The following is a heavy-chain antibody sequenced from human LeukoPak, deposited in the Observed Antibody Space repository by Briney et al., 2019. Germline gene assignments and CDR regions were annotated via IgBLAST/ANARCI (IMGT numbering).Heavy chain of an antibody. CDR2: INWDGGST. D-gene: IGHD1-26*01. J-gene: IGHJ4*02. CDR3: VTGGSGTYYK. Sequence: PGGSLRLSCAASGFKFDDFGMSWVPQDPAKGLEWVSSINWDGGSTYYADSVKGRVTIPRDNVENSLHLQMNSLRVEDTAVYYCVTGGSGTYYKWGQGTLVTVSS. V-gene: IGHV3-20*04. CDR1: GFKFDDFG.